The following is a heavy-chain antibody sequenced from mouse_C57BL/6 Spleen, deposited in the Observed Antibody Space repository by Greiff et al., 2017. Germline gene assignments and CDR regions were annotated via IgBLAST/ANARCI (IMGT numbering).Heavy chain of an antibody. D-gene: IGHD2-4*01. J-gene: IGHJ2*01. V-gene: IGHV3-6*01. CDR1: GYSITSGYY. CDR3: ARDGGLPLDY. CDR2: ISYDGSN. Sequence: ESGPGLVKPSQSLSLTCSVTGYSITSGYYWNWIRQFPGNKLEWMGYISYDGSNNYNPSLKNRISITRDTSKNQFFLKLNSVTTEDTATYYCARDGGLPLDYWGQGTTLTVSS.